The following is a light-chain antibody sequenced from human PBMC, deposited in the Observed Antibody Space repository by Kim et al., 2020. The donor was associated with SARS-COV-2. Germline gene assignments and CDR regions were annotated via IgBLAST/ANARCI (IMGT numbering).Light chain of an antibody. CDR1: SGSVSTNHY. CDR2: STN. J-gene: IGLJ3*02. Sequence: GGTVTLTCGLSSGSVSTNHYPRWYQQTPGQAPRTLIYSTNTRSSGVPDRFSGSILGRKAALTITGAQADDESDYYCVLYMGSGIWVFGGGTKLTVL. V-gene: IGLV8-61*01. CDR3: VLYMGSGIWV.